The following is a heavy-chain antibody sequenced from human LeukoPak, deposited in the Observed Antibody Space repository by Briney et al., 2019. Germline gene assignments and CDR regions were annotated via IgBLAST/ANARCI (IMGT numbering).Heavy chain of an antibody. J-gene: IGHJ4*02. CDR2: IHYSGST. CDR3: ERLPMSTGSYYFDD. CDR1: GRSLSSYY. Sequence: PSQTLSLTCTVSGRSLSSYYWSWIRQPPGRGLEWIGYIHYSGSTNYNTSLKSRVTISEDTSKNQLSLKLSPVTASDTAVDYCERLPMSTGSYYFDDWGQGTLVTAS. D-gene: IGHD3-10*01. V-gene: IGHV4-59*08.